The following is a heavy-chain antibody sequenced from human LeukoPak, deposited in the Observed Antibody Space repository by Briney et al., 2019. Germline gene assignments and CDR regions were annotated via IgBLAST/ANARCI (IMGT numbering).Heavy chain of an antibody. D-gene: IGHD3-22*01. J-gene: IGHJ6*02. CDR1: GGSISSYY. CDR2: IYYSGST. Sequence: ASETLSLTCTVSGGSISSYYWSWIRQPPGKGLEWIGYIYYSGSTNYNPSLKSRVTISVDTSKNQFSLKLSSVTAAGTAVYYCARDSDSSGYYGYYGMDVWGQGTTVTVSS. V-gene: IGHV4-59*01. CDR3: ARDSDSSGYYGYYGMDV.